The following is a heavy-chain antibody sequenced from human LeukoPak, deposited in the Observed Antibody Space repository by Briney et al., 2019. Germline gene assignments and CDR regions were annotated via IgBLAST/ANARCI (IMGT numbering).Heavy chain of an antibody. CDR1: GFTFSSYG. J-gene: IGHJ5*02. CDR2: ISYDGSNK. CDR3: AKDDDYGDYPGWFDP. Sequence: GGSLRLSCAGSGFTFSSYGMHWVRQAPGKGLEWVAVISYDGSNKYYADSVKGRFTISRDNSKNTLYLQMNSLRAEDTAVYYCAKDDDYGDYPGWFDPWGQGTLVTVSS. V-gene: IGHV3-30*18. D-gene: IGHD4-17*01.